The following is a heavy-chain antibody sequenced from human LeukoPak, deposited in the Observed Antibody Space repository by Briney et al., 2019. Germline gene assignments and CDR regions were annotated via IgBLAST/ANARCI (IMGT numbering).Heavy chain of an antibody. CDR1: GYTFTTYD. CDR2: MNPNSGNT. Sequence: ASVKVSCKAPGYTFTTYDINWVRQATGQGLEWMGWMNPNSGNTGYAQKFQGRVTMTKNTSISTVHMELSSLRSEDTAVYFCARGQGGSGSGSYYFDYWGQGTLVTVSS. V-gene: IGHV1-8*01. D-gene: IGHD3-10*01. J-gene: IGHJ4*02. CDR3: ARGQGGSGSGSYYFDY.